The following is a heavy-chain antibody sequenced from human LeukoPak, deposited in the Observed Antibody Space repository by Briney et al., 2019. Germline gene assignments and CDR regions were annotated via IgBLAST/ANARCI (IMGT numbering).Heavy chain of an antibody. V-gene: IGHV4-31*03. J-gene: IGHJ4*02. CDR2: IYYSGST. CDR3: ARGAFDYISSSGEWMGDY. CDR1: GGSISSGGYY. D-gene: IGHD6-6*01. Sequence: PSETLSLTCTVSGGSISSGGYYWSWIRQHPGKGLEWIGYIYYSGSTYYNPSLKSRVTISVDTSKNQFPLKLSSVTAADTAVYYCARGAFDYISSSGEWMGDYWGQGTLVTVSS.